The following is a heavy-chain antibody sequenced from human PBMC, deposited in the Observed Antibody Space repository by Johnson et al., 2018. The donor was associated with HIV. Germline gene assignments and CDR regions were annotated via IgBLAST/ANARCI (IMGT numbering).Heavy chain of an antibody. J-gene: IGHJ3*02. CDR1: GFTVSSNY. D-gene: IGHD1-26*01. CDR2: IYSGGST. V-gene: IGHV3-66*02. Sequence: MLLVESGGGLVQPGGSLRLSCAASGFTVSSNYMNWVRQAPGKGLEWVSVIYSGGSTYYADSVKGRFTISRDNSKNTVYLQMGSPRAEDMAVYYYEREGLIVGATLGAFDIWGQGTMVTVSS. CDR3: EREGLIVGATLGAFDI.